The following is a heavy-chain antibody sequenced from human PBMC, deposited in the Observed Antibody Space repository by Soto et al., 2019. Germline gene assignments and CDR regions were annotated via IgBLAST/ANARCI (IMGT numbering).Heavy chain of an antibody. J-gene: IGHJ6*03. Sequence: GGSLRLSCAASGFTFDDYAMHWVRQAPGKGLEWVSGISWNSGSIGYADSVKGRFTISRDNAKNSLYLQMNSLRAEDTALYYCAKDMWGENGYDSPTDYYYYYYMDVWGKGTTVTVSS. V-gene: IGHV3-9*01. CDR1: GFTFDDYA. CDR2: ISWNSGSI. D-gene: IGHD5-12*01. CDR3: AKDMWGENGYDSPTDYYYYYYMDV.